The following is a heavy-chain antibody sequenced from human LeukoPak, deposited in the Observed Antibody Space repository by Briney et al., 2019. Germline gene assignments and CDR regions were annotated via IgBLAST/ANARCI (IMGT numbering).Heavy chain of an antibody. CDR1: GFTFSTYW. J-gene: IGHJ4*02. CDR2: IKSDGST. V-gene: IGHV3-74*01. Sequence: GGSLRLSCAASGFTFSTYWMHWVRQAPGKGLVWVSRIKSDGSTNYADSVKGRFTISRDNAKNTLSLQMNSLRAEDTAMYYCVRDDSRYSGSPGYWGQGTLVTVSS. D-gene: IGHD1-26*01. CDR3: VRDDSRYSGSPGY.